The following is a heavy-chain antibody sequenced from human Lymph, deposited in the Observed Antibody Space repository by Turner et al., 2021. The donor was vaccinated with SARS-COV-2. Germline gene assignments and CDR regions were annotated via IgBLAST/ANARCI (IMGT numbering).Heavy chain of an antibody. Sequence: QLQLQESGPRLLKPLETLSLTCTVSGGSMNSNYWSWIRQPPGKRLEWIGYIYYRGSTNYNPSLKSRVTISVDTSKNQFSLKLTSVTAADTAIYYRARETVNNWVDPWGQGILVTVSS. V-gene: IGHV4-59*01. CDR2: IYYRGST. J-gene: IGHJ5*02. CDR3: ARETVNNWVDP. CDR1: GGSMNSNY. D-gene: IGHD2-21*02.